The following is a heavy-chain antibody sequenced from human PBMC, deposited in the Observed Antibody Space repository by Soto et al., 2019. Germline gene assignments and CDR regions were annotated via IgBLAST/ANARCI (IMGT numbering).Heavy chain of an antibody. D-gene: IGHD5-18*01. J-gene: IGHJ4*02. CDR1: GYNFSAYY. CDR3: ARETDTSMVDY. Sequence: QVQLVQSGAEVKKPGASVKVSCQTSGYNFSAYYFNWVRQAAGQGPEWMGWLNPRNGQTGYVQKFRGRVTMTRDTSIAAVYLELSRLTSEDPAIYFWARETDTSMVDYWGQGTLVTVSS. V-gene: IGHV1-8*01. CDR2: LNPRNGQT.